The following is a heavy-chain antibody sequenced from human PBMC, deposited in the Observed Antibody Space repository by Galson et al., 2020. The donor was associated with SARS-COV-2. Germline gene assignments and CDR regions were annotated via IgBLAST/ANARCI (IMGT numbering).Heavy chain of an antibody. J-gene: IGHJ4*02. CDR3: ARGDMGNDYLDY. CDR1: GFTFSSYW. D-gene: IGHD7-27*01. CDR2: IYSEGSST. Sequence: RRALHGESLKISCAASGFTFSSYWMHWVRQAPGKGLVWVSRIYSEGSSTSYADSVKGRFTISGDNAKHTLYLQMNSLRAEDTAVYYYARGDMGNDYLDYWGQGTLVTVSS. V-gene: IGHV3-74*01.